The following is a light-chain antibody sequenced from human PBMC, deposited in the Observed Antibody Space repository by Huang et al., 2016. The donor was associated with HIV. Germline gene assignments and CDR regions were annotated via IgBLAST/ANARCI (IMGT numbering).Light chain of an antibody. CDR2: DAS. V-gene: IGKV3-11*01. J-gene: IGKJ4*01. CDR3: QQRGDWPLT. Sequence: EIVLKQSPATLSLSPGERATLSCRASQTLINYLAWYQQKPGQAHRLRIYDASNRATGIPARFSGSGSGTDFTLTISSLEPEDFAVYYCQQRGDWPLTFGGGTKVEIK. CDR1: QTLINY.